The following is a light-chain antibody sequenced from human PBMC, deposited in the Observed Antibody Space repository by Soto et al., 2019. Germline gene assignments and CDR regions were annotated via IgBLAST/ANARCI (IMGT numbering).Light chain of an antibody. CDR1: SSDVGGYNY. CDR2: EVS. CDR3: SSYTRRSTV. V-gene: IGLV2-14*01. Sequence: QSVLTQPASVSGSPGQSITISCTGTSSDVGGYNYVSWYQQPTGNAPKLMIYEVSNRPSGVSNRFSGYKSGNTASLTISGLQAEDEADYYCSSYTRRSTVFGGGTKLTVL. J-gene: IGLJ3*02.